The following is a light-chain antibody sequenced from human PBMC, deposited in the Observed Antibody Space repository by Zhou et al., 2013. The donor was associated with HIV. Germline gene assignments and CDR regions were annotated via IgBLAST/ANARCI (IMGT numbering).Light chain of an antibody. V-gene: IGKV3-20*01. J-gene: IGKJ1*01. Sequence: EIVLTQSPGTLSLSPGERATLSCRASQSVSSSYLAWYQQKPGQAPRLLIYGASSRATGIPDRFSGSGSGTDFTLTISRLEPEDFAVYYCQQYGSSLGTFGQGDQGGN. CDR1: QSVSSSY. CDR3: QQYGSSLGT. CDR2: GAS.